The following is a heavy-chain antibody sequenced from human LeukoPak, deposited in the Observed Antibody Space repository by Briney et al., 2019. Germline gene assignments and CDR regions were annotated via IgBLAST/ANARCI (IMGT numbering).Heavy chain of an antibody. J-gene: IGHJ4*02. CDR3: ARLGFSSYGFSD. Sequence: SETLSLTCAVSGGSISSGGYSWSWIRQPPGKGLEWIGYIYHSGSTYYNPSLKSRVTISVDRSKNQFSLKLSSVTAADTAVYYCARLGFSSYGFSDWGQGTLVTVSS. D-gene: IGHD5-18*01. CDR2: IYHSGST. V-gene: IGHV4-30-2*01. CDR1: GGSISSGGYS.